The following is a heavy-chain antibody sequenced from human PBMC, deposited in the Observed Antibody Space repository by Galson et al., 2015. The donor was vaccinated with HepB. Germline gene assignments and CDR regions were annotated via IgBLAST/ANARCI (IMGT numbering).Heavy chain of an antibody. CDR2: IIPIFGTA. J-gene: IGHJ6*02. CDR1: GGTFSSYA. D-gene: IGHD2-15*01. Sequence: SVKVSCKASGGTFSSYAISWVRQAPGQGLEWMGGIIPIFGTANYAQKFQGRVTITADESTSTAYMELSSLRSEDTAVYYCARSIVVVVAARRFYYGMDVWGQGTTVTVSS. CDR3: ARSIVVVVAARRFYYGMDV. V-gene: IGHV1-69*13.